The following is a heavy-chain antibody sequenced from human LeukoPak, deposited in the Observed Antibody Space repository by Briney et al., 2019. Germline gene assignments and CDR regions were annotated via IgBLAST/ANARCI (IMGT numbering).Heavy chain of an antibody. CDR3: ARAGPAGVLWFGELLSTHYYYYYGMDV. V-gene: IGHV1-18*01. J-gene: IGHJ6*02. CDR1: GYTFTSYG. D-gene: IGHD3-10*01. CDR2: ISAYNGNT. Sequence: VSVKVSCKASGYTFTSYGISWVRQAPGQGLEWMGWISAYNGNTNYAQKLQGRVTMTTDTSTSTAYMELRSLRSDDTAVYYCARAGPAGVLWFGELLSTHYYYYYGMDVWGQGTTVTVSS.